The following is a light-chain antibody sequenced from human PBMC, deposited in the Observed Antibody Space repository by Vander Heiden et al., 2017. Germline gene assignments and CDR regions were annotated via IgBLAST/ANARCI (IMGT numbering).Light chain of an antibody. V-gene: IGKV1-5*03. CDR1: QRISSW. CDR3: QQDNSYPIT. CDR2: KAS. J-gene: IGKJ3*01. Sequence: DIQMTQSPSTLSASVGDRVTITCRASQRISSWLAWYQQKPGKAPKLLIYKASSLESGVPSRFSGSGSGTEFTLTISSLHPDDFATYYCQQDNSYPITFGHGTKVDIK.